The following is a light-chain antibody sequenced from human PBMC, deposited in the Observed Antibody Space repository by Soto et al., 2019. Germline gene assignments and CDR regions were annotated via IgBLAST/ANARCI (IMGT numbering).Light chain of an antibody. V-gene: IGLV1-51*01. Sequence: QSVLTQPPSVSAAPGQRVTISCSGSISNIGNNMVSWYQQLPGTAPKLIIYDDNQRPSRIPNRFSGSRSGTSATLGITGLQTGDEADYYCGAWDRSLSAVVFGGGTKLTVL. CDR1: ISNIGNNM. CDR2: DDN. CDR3: GAWDRSLSAVV. J-gene: IGLJ3*02.